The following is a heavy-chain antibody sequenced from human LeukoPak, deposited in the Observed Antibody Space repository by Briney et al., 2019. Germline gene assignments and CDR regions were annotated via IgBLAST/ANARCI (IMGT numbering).Heavy chain of an antibody. J-gene: IGHJ1*01. Sequence: SQTLSLTCTVSGGSISSGSYYWSWIRQPAGKGLEWIGRIYTSGSTNYNPSLKSRVTISVDTSKNQFSLKLSSVTAADTAVYYCASTRWFGEPSWGYSQHWGQGTLVTVSS. CDR1: GGSISSGSYY. V-gene: IGHV4-61*02. CDR2: IYTSGST. CDR3: ASTRWFGEPSWGYSQH. D-gene: IGHD3-10*01.